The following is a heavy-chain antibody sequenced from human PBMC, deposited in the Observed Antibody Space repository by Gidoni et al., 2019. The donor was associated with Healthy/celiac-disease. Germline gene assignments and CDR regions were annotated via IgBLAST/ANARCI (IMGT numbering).Heavy chain of an antibody. Sequence: PGKGLEWVSVIYSGGSTYYADSVNGSFTISRDNSKNTLYLQMNSLRAEYTAVYYFAIAAEGYDFWSGYPGVMDVWGQGTTVTVSS. V-gene: IGHV3-66*01. CDR3: AIAAEGYDFWSGYPGVMDV. D-gene: IGHD3-3*01. J-gene: IGHJ6*02. CDR2: IYSGGST.